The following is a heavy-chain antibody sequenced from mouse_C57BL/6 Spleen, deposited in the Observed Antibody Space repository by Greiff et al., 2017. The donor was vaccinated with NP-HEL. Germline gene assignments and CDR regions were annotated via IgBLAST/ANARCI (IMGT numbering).Heavy chain of an antibody. V-gene: IGHV5-9-1*02. J-gene: IGHJ2*01. CDR1: GFTFSSYA. CDR2: ISSGGDYI. D-gene: IGHD2-3*01. CDR3: TRDPNDGYYLDY. Sequence: EVKVVESGEGLVKPGGSLKLSCAASGFTFSSYAMSWVRQTPEKRLEWVAYISSGGDYIYYVDTVKGRFTISRDNARNTLYLQMSGLKSEDTAMYYCTRDPNDGYYLDYWGQGTTLTVSS.